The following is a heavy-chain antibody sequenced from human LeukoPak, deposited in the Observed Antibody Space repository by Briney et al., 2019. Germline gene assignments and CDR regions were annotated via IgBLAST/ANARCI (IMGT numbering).Heavy chain of an antibody. V-gene: IGHV3-74*01. CDR2: INSDGSST. Sequence: AGGSLRLSCAASGFTFSSYWMHWVRQAPGKGLVWVSRINSDGSSTSYADSVKGRFTISRDNAENTLYLQMNSLRAEDTAVYYCARGVGYCGSTSCYWWFDPWGQGTLVTVSS. CDR3: ARGVGYCGSTSCYWWFDP. D-gene: IGHD2-2*01. J-gene: IGHJ5*02. CDR1: GFTFSSYW.